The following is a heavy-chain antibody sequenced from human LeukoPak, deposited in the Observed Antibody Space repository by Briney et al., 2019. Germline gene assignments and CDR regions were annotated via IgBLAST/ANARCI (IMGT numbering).Heavy chain of an antibody. CDR1: GGSVSSGSYY. D-gene: IGHD5-24*01. CDR2: IYYSGST. J-gene: IGHJ2*01. Sequence: SETLSLTCAVSGGSVSSGSYYWSWIRQPPGKGLEWIGYIYYSGSTNYNPSLKSRVTISVDTSKNQFSLKLSSVTAADTAAYYCARDRMGPFDLWGRGTLVTVSS. CDR3: ARDRMGPFDL. V-gene: IGHV4-61*01.